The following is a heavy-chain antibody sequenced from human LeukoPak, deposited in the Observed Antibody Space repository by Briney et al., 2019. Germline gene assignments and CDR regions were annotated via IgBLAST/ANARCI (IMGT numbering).Heavy chain of an antibody. J-gene: IGHJ4*02. Sequence: GGSLRLSCAASGFTFNYYDMSWVRQAPGKGLEWVSTLGKSGSTYYADSVKGRFTISRDNSKSTLYLQMNSLRAENTAVYYCAKRDSAGLDYFDYWGQGTLVTVSS. CDR1: GFTFNYYD. D-gene: IGHD5-18*01. V-gene: IGHV3-23*01. CDR3: AKRDSAGLDYFDY. CDR2: LGKSGST.